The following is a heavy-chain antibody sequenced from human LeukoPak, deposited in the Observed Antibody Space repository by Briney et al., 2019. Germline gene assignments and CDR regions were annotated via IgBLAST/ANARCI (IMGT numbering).Heavy chain of an antibody. Sequence: SETLSLTCAVYGGSFSGYYRSWIPQPPGKGLEWIGEINHSGSTNYNPSLKSRVTISVDTSKNQFSLKLSSVTAADTAVYYCARAFSYGYSPSDYWGEGTLVTVSS. D-gene: IGHD5-18*01. CDR1: GGSFSGYY. CDR2: INHSGST. V-gene: IGHV4-34*01. J-gene: IGHJ4*02. CDR3: ARAFSYGYSPSDY.